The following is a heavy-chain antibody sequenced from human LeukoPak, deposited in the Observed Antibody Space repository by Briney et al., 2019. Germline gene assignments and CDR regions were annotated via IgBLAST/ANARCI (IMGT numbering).Heavy chain of an antibody. J-gene: IGHJ4*02. V-gene: IGHV3-30*18. D-gene: IGHD3-10*01. CDR3: AKDGGSGLIDYFDY. CDR1: GFTFSTYG. Sequence: GGSLRLSCAASGFTFSTYGMHWVRQAPGKGLEWVAVISFDGSNKYYANSVKGRFTISRDISRNTLYLQMNSLRAEDTAVYYCAKDGGSGLIDYFDYWARDPWSPSPQ. CDR2: ISFDGSNK.